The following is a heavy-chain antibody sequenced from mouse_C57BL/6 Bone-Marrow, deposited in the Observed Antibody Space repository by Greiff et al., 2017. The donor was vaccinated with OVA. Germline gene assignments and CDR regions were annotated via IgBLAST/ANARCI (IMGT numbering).Heavy chain of an antibody. CDR1: GFTFSSYA. V-gene: IGHV5-9-1*02. CDR2: ISSGGDYI. CDR3: TREGRVDWYFDV. D-gene: IGHD1-1*01. J-gene: IGHJ1*03. Sequence: EVKLMESGEGLVKPGGSLKLSCAASGFTFSSYAMSWVRQTPETRLEWVAYISSGGDYIYYADTVKGRFTISRDNARNTLYLQMSSLKSEDTAMYYCTREGRVDWYFDVWGTGTTVTVSS.